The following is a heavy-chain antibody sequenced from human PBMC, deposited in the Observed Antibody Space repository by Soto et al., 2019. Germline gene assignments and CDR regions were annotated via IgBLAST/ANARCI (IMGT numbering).Heavy chain of an antibody. CDR3: ARDGGVVIRLNWFDP. D-gene: IGHD3-3*01. CDR2: INPSGGST. Sequence: QVQLVQSGAEVKKPGASVKVSCKASGYTFTSYYMHWVRQAPGQGLEWMGIINPSGGSTSYAQKFQGRVTMPRDTSTSTVYMELSSLRSEDTAVYYCARDGGVVIRLNWFDPWGQGTLVTVSS. CDR1: GYTFTSYY. J-gene: IGHJ5*02. V-gene: IGHV1-46*01.